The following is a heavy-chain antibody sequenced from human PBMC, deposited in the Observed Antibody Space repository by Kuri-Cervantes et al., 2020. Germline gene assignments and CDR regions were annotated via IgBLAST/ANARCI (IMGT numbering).Heavy chain of an antibody. V-gene: IGHV4-39*01. Sequence: SETLSLTCTVSGGSISSSSYYWGWIRQPPGKGLEWIGSIYYSGSTYYNPSLKSRVTISVDTSKNQFSLKLTSVTAADTAVYYCARKVIKYDTSGPWSGFDIWGQGTMVTISS. J-gene: IGHJ3*02. CDR3: ARKVIKYDTSGPWSGFDI. D-gene: IGHD3-22*01. CDR1: GGSISSSSYY. CDR2: IYYSGST.